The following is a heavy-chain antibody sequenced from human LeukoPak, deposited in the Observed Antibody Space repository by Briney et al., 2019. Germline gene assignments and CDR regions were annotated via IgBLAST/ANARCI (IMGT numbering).Heavy chain of an antibody. CDR3: ARYCGGDCYGMDV. D-gene: IGHD2-21*01. CDR1: GFTFSSYW. J-gene: IGHJ6*02. Sequence: GGSLRLSCTASGFTFSSYWMSWVRQAPGKGLEWVANIKQDGSEKDYVDSVKGRFTISRDNAKNSLYLQMNSLRAEDTAVYYCARYCGGDCYGMDVWGQGTTVTVSS. CDR2: IKQDGSEK. V-gene: IGHV3-7*01.